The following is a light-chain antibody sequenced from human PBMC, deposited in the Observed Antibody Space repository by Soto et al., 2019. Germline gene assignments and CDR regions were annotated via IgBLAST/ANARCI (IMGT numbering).Light chain of an antibody. Sequence: EIVLTQSPGTLSLSPGERATLSCRASQSFNSLYLAWYQQKPGHTPRLLIYATSSRATGIPDRFSGSGSGTDFTLTISRLEPEDFAVYYCHQFVSWTFGQGTKVEI. CDR2: ATS. J-gene: IGKJ1*01. CDR3: HQFVSWT. V-gene: IGKV3-20*01. CDR1: QSFNSLY.